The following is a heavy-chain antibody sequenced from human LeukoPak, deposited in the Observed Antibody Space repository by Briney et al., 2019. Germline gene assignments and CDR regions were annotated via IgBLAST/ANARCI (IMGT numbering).Heavy chain of an antibody. V-gene: IGHV4-34*01. CDR2: INHSGST. J-gene: IGHJ4*02. CDR3: ARGALTYYYDSSGYYYFDY. CDR1: GGSFSGYY. D-gene: IGHD3-22*01. Sequence: SETLSLTCAVYGGSFSGYYWRWIRQPPGKGLEWIGEINHSGSTNYNPSLKSRVTISVDTSKNQFSLKLSSVTAADTAVYYCARGALTYYYDSSGYYYFDYWGQGTLVTVSS.